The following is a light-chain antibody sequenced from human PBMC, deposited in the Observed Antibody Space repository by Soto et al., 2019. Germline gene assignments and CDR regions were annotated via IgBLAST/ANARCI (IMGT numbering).Light chain of an antibody. V-gene: IGKV3-15*01. CDR1: QSVSSN. Sequence: IVLTQSPGTLSLSPGERATLSCRASQSVSSNLAWYEQKPGQAPRLLIYGASTRATTFPARFSGSGSGTDLTLTISGLQSEDFAVYYCKQYDNWPWTFGQGTKVDIK. CDR3: KQYDNWPWT. J-gene: IGKJ1*01. CDR2: GAS.